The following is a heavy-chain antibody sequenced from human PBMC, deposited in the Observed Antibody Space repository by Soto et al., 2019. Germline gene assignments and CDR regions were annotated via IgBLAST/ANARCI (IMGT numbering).Heavy chain of an antibody. D-gene: IGHD3-3*01. CDR2: IYYSGST. Sequence: SETLSLTCTVSGGSISSYYWSWIRQPPGKGLEWIGYIYYSGSTNYNPSLKSRVTISVDTSKNQFSLKLSSVTAADTAVYYCARGYKISGVVTWFDPWGQGTLVTVSS. CDR1: GGSISSYY. CDR3: ARGYKISGVVTWFDP. J-gene: IGHJ5*02. V-gene: IGHV4-59*01.